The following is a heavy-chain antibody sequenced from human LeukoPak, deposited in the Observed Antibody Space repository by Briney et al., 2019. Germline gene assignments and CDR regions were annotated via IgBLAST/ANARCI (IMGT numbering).Heavy chain of an antibody. D-gene: IGHD5-12*01. J-gene: IGHJ4*02. CDR3: ARDFRYEGDY. CDR2: ISSDSRYI. CDR1: GFTFSSYA. Sequence: GGSLRLSCAASGFTFSSYAMSWVRQAPGKRLEWVSSISSDSRYIYYADSMKGRFTISRDNAKNSLYLQMNSLRVEDTAVYYCARDFRYEGDYWGQGTLVTVSS. V-gene: IGHV3-21*01.